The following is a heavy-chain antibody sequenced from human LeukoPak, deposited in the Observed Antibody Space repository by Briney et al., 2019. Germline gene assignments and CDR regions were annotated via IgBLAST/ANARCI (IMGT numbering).Heavy chain of an antibody. V-gene: IGHV3-48*04. CDR3: ARRYFDY. J-gene: IGHJ4*02. CDR1: GFTFNAFG. Sequence: GGSLRLSCAASGFTFNAFGMNWVRQAPGKGLEWVSYIGTTSGAIYYADSVKGRFTISRDNAKNSLYLQMNSLRAEDTAVYYCARRYFDYWGQGILVTVSS. CDR2: IGTTSGAI.